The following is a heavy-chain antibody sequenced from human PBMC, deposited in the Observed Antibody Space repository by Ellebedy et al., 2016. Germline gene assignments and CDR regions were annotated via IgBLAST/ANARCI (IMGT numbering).Heavy chain of an antibody. Sequence: GESLKISXAASGFAFSSYVLHWVRRAPGKGPEWVSAIGTGGDTYYADSVMGRFTISRDNAKKSLYLQMNSLRVEDTAVYYCARDGSEWSRDYWGQGTLVTVSS. CDR3: ARDGSEWSRDY. V-gene: IGHV3-47*02. CDR2: IGTGGDT. CDR1: GFAFSSYV. D-gene: IGHD3-3*01. J-gene: IGHJ4*02.